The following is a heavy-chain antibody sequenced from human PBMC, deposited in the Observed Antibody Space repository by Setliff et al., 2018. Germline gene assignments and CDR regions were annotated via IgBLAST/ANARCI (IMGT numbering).Heavy chain of an antibody. J-gene: IGHJ6*02. D-gene: IGHD3-22*01. CDR1: GGSFSTYA. CDR3: ARANYYDSSGHSVYGMDV. Sequence: ASVKVSCKASGGSFSTYAISWARQAPGQGLEWMGVIIPIFGTTNNAQKFQGRVTITADESTSTAYMELSSLRSEDTAVYYCARANYYDSSGHSVYGMDVWGQGTTGTVSS. V-gene: IGHV1-69*13. CDR2: IIPIFGTT.